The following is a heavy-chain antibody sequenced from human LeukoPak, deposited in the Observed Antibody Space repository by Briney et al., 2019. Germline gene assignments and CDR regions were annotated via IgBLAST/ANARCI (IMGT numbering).Heavy chain of an antibody. D-gene: IGHD3-10*01. V-gene: IGHV3-23*01. J-gene: IGHJ4*02. CDR1: GFTFSSYA. Sequence: GGSLRLSCAASGFTFSSYAMSWVRQAPGKGLEWVSTISSSGGSTYYADSVKGRFTISRDNSMETLYLQMNSLRAEDTAIYYCAKDPRQYGSGSHLDYWGQGTLVTVSS. CDR2: ISSSGGST. CDR3: AKDPRQYGSGSHLDY.